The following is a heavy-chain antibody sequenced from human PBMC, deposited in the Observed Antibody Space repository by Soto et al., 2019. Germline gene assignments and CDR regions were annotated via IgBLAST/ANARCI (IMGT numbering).Heavy chain of an antibody. V-gene: IGHV4-31*03. CDR3: ASADYDFWSGTQ. CDR2: FYYSRST. D-gene: IGHD3-3*01. CDR1: GASISSGGYF. Sequence: QVQLQESGPGLVKPSQTLSLTCTVSGASISSGGYFWTWIRQHPGKGLEWIGFFYYSRSTYYNPSLKNRVTISVDKAKSQCFLKLTSVTAADTAVYFCASADYDFWSGTQWVQATLVTVSS. J-gene: IGHJ4*02.